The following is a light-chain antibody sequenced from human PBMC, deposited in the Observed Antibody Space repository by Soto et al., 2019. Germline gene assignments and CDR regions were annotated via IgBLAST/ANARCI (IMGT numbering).Light chain of an antibody. CDR1: RRDVGGYNY. J-gene: IGLJ1*01. Sequence: QSVLTHPASVSGSPGQSITISCTGTRRDVGGYNYVSWYQQYPGKSPKLLIYEDTHRPSGVSNRFSGSKPGNTASLTISGLQAEDEADYYCSSDTITNTLASVFGCGTNVTV. CDR2: EDT. V-gene: IGLV2-14*01. CDR3: SSDTITNTLASV.